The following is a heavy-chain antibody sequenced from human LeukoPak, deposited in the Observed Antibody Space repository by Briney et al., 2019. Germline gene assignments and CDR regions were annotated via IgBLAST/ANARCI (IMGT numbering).Heavy chain of an antibody. D-gene: IGHD5-12*01. V-gene: IGHV3-49*03. Sequence: GGSLRLSCTASGFTFGDYAMSWFRQAPGKGLEWVGFIRSKAYGGTTEYAASVKGRFTISRDDSKSITYLQMNSLKTEDTAVYYCTRVATIRFPDYWGQGTLVAVSS. CDR3: TRVATIRFPDY. J-gene: IGHJ4*02. CDR2: IRSKAYGGTT. CDR1: GFTFGDYA.